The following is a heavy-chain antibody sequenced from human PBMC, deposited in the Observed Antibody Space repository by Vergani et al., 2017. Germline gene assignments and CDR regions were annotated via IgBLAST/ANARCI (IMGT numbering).Heavy chain of an antibody. Sequence: QVRLVQSGAEVKRPGASVKVSCKASGYTFSSYGITWVRQAPGQGLEWMGWISVYNGNTDYAQNLQGRVTMTTDTSTSIAHMELRSLRSDDTAVYYCARSYSGNLNDYWGQGTLVTVSS. J-gene: IGHJ4*02. D-gene: IGHD3-10*01. CDR2: ISVYNGNT. CDR1: GYTFSSYG. V-gene: IGHV1-18*01. CDR3: ARSYSGNLNDY.